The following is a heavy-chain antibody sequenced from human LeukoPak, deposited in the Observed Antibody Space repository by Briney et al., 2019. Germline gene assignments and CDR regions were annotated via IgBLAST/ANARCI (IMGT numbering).Heavy chain of an antibody. J-gene: IGHJ4*02. CDR3: AKDRYGSVAGTSGDY. CDR1: GFTFSSYA. CDR2: ISGIGAIT. V-gene: IGHV3-23*01. D-gene: IGHD6-19*01. Sequence: GGSLRLSCAASGFTFSSYAMSWVRHAPGKGLECVSVISGIGAITYYSDSVKGRFTISRDNSKNTLYLQMNSLRPDDTAVYYCAKDRYGSVAGTSGDYWGQGTLVTVSS.